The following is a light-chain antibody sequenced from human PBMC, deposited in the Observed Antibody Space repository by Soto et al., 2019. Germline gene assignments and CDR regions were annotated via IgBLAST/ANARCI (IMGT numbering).Light chain of an antibody. CDR2: ATS. CDR3: QQANSFPLT. J-gene: IGKJ4*01. CDR1: QDISSW. V-gene: IGKV1-12*01. Sequence: DIQLTQSPSLVSASVGHRVTITCXASQDISSWLVWYQQKPGKAPKLLIHATSGLQSGVPSRFSGSGAGTDFTLTISNLQSEDFATYYCQQANSFPLTFGGGTKVDIK.